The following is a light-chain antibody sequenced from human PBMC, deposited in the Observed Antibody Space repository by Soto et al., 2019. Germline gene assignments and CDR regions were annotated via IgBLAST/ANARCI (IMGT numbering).Light chain of an antibody. V-gene: IGLV2-14*01. J-gene: IGLJ1*01. CDR3: ISYTSDDVRYV. CDR1: NSDVGIYEF. Sequence: QSALTQPASVSGTPGQSITISCTGSNSDVGIYEFVSWYQHHPGRAPKLIVSEVSHRPSGVSNRFSGSKSGNTASLTISGLQSEDEADYYCISYTSDDVRYVFGTGTKVTV. CDR2: EVS.